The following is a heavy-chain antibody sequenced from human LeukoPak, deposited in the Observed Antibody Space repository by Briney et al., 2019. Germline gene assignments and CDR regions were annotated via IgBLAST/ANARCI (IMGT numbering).Heavy chain of an antibody. V-gene: IGHV3-48*01. CDR3: AREPSREGFLDRWSPAPPNMDV. D-gene: IGHD3/OR15-3a*01. CDR2: ISSSSSTI. CDR1: GFTFSSYS. J-gene: IGHJ6*03. Sequence: GGSLRLSCAASGFTFSSYSMNWVRQAPGKGLEWVSYISSSSSTIYYADSVKGRFTISRDNAKNSLYLQMNSLRAEDTAVYYCAREPSREGFLDRWSPAPPNMDVWGKGTTVTVSS.